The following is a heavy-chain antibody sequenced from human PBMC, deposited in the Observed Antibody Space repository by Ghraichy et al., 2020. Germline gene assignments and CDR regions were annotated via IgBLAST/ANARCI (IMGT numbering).Heavy chain of an antibody. CDR3: VRKRRGSGAFDY. D-gene: IGHD3-10*01. Sequence: SETLSLTCTVSGGSINSGDYYWSWIRQHLGEGLEWIGFLSSSGGPYYSPSLKSRVTISLDTSNNQFSLKLSSVNAADTAIYYCVRKRRGSGAFDYWGQGTLVTVSS. CDR1: GGSINSGDYY. J-gene: IGHJ4*02. CDR2: LSSSGGP. V-gene: IGHV4-31*03.